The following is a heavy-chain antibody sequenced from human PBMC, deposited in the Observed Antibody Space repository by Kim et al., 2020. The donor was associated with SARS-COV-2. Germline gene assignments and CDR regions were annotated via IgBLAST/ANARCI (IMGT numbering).Heavy chain of an antibody. CDR1: GDSVSSGDYY. CDR3: ARELSTWPNWFDP. V-gene: IGHV4-61*08. J-gene: IGHJ5*02. CDR2: IYYSGST. Sequence: SETLSLTCTVSGDSVSSGDYYWSWIRQPPGKGLEWIGYIYYSGSTNYNPSLKGRATISLDRSKTQFSLNLSSVTAEDTAVYYCARELSTWPNWFDPWGQG.